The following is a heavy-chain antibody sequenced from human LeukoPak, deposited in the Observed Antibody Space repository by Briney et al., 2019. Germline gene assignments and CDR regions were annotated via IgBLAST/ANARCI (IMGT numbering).Heavy chain of an antibody. Sequence: GESLQISCKGSGYSFTSYWIGWVRQMPGKGLEWMGIIYPGDSDTRYSPSFQGQVTISADKSISTAYLQWSSLKASDTAMYYCARIYDILTGYQNWFDPWGQGTLVTVSS. CDR1: GYSFTSYW. J-gene: IGHJ5*02. D-gene: IGHD3-9*01. CDR3: ARIYDILTGYQNWFDP. CDR2: IYPGDSDT. V-gene: IGHV5-51*01.